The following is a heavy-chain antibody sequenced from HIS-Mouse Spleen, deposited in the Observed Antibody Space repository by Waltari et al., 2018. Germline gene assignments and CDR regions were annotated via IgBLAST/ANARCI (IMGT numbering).Heavy chain of an antibody. CDR1: GFTFSSYA. V-gene: IGHV3-30-3*01. CDR3: ARDHSGWYFDY. CDR2: ISYDGSNK. Sequence: QVQLVESGGGVVQPGRSRRPHCPASGFTFSSYAMHWVRQAPGKGLEWVAVISYDGSNKYYADSVKGRFTISRDNSKNTLYLQMNSLRAEDTAVYYCARDHSGWYFDYWGQGTLVTVSS. D-gene: IGHD6-19*01. J-gene: IGHJ4*02.